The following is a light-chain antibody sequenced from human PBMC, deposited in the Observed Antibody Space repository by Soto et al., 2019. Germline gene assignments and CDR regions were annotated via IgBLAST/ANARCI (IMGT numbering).Light chain of an antibody. CDR2: DAS. V-gene: IGKV1-33*01. J-gene: IGKJ5*01. Sequence: IQMTQSPSSLSASVGDRDTITCQASQDIRKYLNWYQQKPGKAPKLLIYDASNMETGVPSRFSGSGSGTDFTFTISSLQPEDIATYYCQQYENFPITFGQGTRLEIK. CDR3: QQYENFPIT. CDR1: QDIRKY.